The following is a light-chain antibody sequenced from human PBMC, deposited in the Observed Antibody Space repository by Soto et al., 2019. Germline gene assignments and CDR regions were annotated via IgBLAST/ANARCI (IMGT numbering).Light chain of an antibody. V-gene: IGKV2-30*01. CDR1: QSLLSSYGDTL. CDR2: AVF. J-gene: IGKJ4*01. Sequence: DVVMTQSPPSLPVSLGQPASISCRSSQSLLSSYGDTLLDWFHQRPGQSPRRLVHAVFKRDSGVPGRFGGSGSDTNFTLKISRVEAEDVGIYYCMQYTHWPHTFGGGTKVDIK. CDR3: MQYTHWPHT.